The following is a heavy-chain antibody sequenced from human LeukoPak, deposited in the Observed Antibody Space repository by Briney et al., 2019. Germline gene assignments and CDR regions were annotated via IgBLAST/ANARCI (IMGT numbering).Heavy chain of an antibody. J-gene: IGHJ4*02. CDR3: ARVAGTAMPIDY. CDR2: INPNSGGT. Sequence: ASVKVSCKASGYTFTGYYMHWVRQAPGQGLEWMGRINPNSGGTNYAQKFQGRVTMTRDTSISTAYMELSRLRSDDRAVYYCARVAGTAMPIDYWDQGTLVTVSS. CDR1: GYTFTGYY. V-gene: IGHV1-2*06. D-gene: IGHD5-18*01.